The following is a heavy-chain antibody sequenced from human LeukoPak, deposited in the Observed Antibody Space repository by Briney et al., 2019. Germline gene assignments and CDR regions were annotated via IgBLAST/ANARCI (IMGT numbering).Heavy chain of an antibody. CDR3: ARGMVYDSSGYMYYFDY. CDR1: GFTFSSYG. V-gene: IGHV3-30*03. J-gene: IGHJ4*02. CDR2: ISYDGSNK. D-gene: IGHD3-22*01. Sequence: GWSLRLSCAASGFTFSSYGMHWVRQAPGKGLEWVAVISYDGSNKYYADSVKGRFTISRDNSKNTLYLQMNSLRAEDTAVYYCARGMVYDSSGYMYYFDYWGQGTLVTVSS.